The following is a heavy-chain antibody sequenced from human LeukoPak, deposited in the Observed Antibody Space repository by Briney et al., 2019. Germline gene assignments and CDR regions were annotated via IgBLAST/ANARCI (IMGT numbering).Heavy chain of an antibody. CDR1: GFTFSSYA. CDR3: ARVGLGSYYGAFDI. J-gene: IGHJ3*02. V-gene: IGHV3-30-3*01. Sequence: GRSLRLSCAASGFTFSSYAMHWVRQAPGKGLEWVAVISYDGSNKYYADSVKGRFTISRDNAKNSLYLQMNSLRAEDTAVYYCARVGLGSYYGAFDIWGQGTMVTVSS. CDR2: ISYDGSNK. D-gene: IGHD1-26*01.